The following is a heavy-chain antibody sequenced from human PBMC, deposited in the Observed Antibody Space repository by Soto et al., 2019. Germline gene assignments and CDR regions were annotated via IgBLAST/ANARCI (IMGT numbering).Heavy chain of an antibody. CDR2: INTGNGNT. D-gene: IGHD6-19*01. V-gene: IGHV1-3*04. J-gene: IGHJ4*02. CDR3: ARGIAVAAPYHFDY. CDR1: GYTFTSYA. Sequence: QVQLVQSGAEEKKPGASVKVSCKASGYTFTSYAMHWVRQAPGQRLEWMGWINTGNGNTNCSQKFQGRVTITKHTSASKAYMELSSLRSADTDEYYCARGIAVAAPYHFDYWGQGTLVTVSS.